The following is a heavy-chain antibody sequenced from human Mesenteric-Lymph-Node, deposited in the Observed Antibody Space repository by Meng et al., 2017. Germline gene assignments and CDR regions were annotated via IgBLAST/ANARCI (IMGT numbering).Heavy chain of an antibody. CDR1: GCSFKTYD. V-gene: IGHV3-21*01. CDR3: ARGSGAAGPHYSYYGKSV. CDR2: ITSSSKYI. D-gene: IGHD6-13*01. J-gene: IGHJ6*02. Sequence: GESLKISCAASGCSFKTYDMTWVRQAPGKGVEWVSAITSSSKYIYTADSLRGRFTISRDNAKGSLYLQMNSLRAEDTAVSYCARGSGAAGPHYSYYGKSVWGQGTTVTVSS.